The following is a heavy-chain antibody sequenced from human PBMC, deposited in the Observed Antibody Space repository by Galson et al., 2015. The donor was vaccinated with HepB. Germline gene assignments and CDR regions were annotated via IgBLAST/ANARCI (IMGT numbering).Heavy chain of an antibody. CDR3: AGLGHSSGWYDPLRGY. D-gene: IGHD6-19*01. CDR2: ISSSSSYI. Sequence: SLRLSCAASGFTFSSYSINWVCQAPGKGLEWVSSISSSSSYIYYADSVKGRFTISRDNAKNSLYLQMNSLRAEDTAVYYCAGLGHSSGWYDPLRGYWGQGTLVTVSS. CDR1: GFTFSSYS. J-gene: IGHJ4*02. V-gene: IGHV3-21*01.